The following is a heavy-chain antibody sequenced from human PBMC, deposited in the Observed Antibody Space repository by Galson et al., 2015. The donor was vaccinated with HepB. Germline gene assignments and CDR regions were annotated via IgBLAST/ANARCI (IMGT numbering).Heavy chain of an antibody. D-gene: IGHD6-19*01. J-gene: IGHJ5*02. Sequence: PALVKPTQTLTLPCTFSGFSLSTSGVGVAWIRQSPGKALEWLALLYWDDDNRYSPSLRSRLTVTKDTSKNQVVLTMTNVDPVDTGTYYCASGQRSTGWGEDNWLAPWGQGILVTVSS. CDR1: GFSLSTSGVG. V-gene: IGHV2-5*02. CDR2: LYWDDDN. CDR3: ASGQRSTGWGEDNWLAP.